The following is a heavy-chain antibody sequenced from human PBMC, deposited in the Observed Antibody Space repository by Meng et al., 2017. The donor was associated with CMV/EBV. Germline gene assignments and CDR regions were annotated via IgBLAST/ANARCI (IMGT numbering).Heavy chain of an antibody. CDR1: GGSISSYY. CDR3: ARVGGHYDFWSGYAQLGYFDY. V-gene: IGHV4-59*01. CDR2: IYYSGST. Sequence: SETLSLTCTVSGGSISSYYWSWIRQPPGKGLEWIGYIYYSGSTNYNPSLKSRDTISVDTSKNQFSLKLSSVTAADTAVYYCARVGGHYDFWSGYAQLGYFDYWGQGTLVTVSS. D-gene: IGHD3-3*01. J-gene: IGHJ4*02.